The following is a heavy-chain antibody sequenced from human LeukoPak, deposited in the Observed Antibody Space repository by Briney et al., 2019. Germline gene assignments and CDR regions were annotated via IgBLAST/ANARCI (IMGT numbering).Heavy chain of an antibody. CDR3: ARDYCSGGSCYPRWYAFDI. D-gene: IGHD2-15*01. J-gene: IGHJ3*02. CDR2: IKQDGSEK. CDR1: GFTFSSYW. Sequence: GGSLRLSCAASGFTFSSYWMSWVRQAPGKGLEWVANIKQDGSEKYYVDSVKGRFTISRDNAKNSLYLQMNSLRAEDTAVCYCARDYCSGGSCYPRWYAFDIWGQGTMVTVS. V-gene: IGHV3-7*01.